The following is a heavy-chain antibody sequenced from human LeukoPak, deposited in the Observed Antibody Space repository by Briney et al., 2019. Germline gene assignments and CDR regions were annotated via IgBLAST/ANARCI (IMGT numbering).Heavy chain of an antibody. J-gene: IGHJ5*01. V-gene: IGHV4-34*01. Sequence: ASETLSLTCAVYGASFNTYYWTWIRQSPDKGLEWIGEVKHDGVTNVNPSLRSRVVMSVDASKNQFSLKMTSVTAADTAIYFCARGPVALPNDRLSLFFDFWGQGTLVTVSS. CDR2: VKHDGVT. CDR1: GASFNTYY. CDR3: ARGPVALPNDRLSLFFDF. D-gene: IGHD2-8*01.